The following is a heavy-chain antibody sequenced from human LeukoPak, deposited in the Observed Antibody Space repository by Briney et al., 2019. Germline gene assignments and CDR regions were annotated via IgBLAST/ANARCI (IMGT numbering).Heavy chain of an antibody. CDR2: ISSTGNTI. J-gene: IGHJ4*02. D-gene: IGHD6-13*01. V-gene: IGHV3-48*03. CDR3: ARRGNSSRYYFDY. CDR1: GFTFSSYE. Sequence: GGSLRLSCAASGFTFSSYEMNWVRQAPAKGLEWVSYISSTGNTIYYADSVKGRFTISRDDATNSVSLQMNSLRADDTAVYYCARRGNSSRYYFDYWGQGTPVTVSS.